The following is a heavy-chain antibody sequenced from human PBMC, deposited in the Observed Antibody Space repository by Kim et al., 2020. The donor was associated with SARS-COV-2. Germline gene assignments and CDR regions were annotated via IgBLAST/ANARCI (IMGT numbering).Heavy chain of an antibody. CDR2: ISSSSSYI. Sequence: GGSLRLSCAASGFTFSSYSMNWVRQAPGKGLEWVSSISSSSSYIYYADSVKGRFTISRDNAKNSLYLQMNSLRAEDTAVYYCARDTPYYDFWSGYLLSNYYYGMDVWGQGTTVTVSS. D-gene: IGHD3-3*01. V-gene: IGHV3-21*01. CDR1: GFTFSSYS. CDR3: ARDTPYYDFWSGYLLSNYYYGMDV. J-gene: IGHJ6*02.